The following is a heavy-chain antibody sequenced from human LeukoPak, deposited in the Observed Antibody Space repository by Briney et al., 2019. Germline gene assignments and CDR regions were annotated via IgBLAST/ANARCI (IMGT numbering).Heavy chain of an antibody. J-gene: IGHJ6*02. CDR1: GFTFSSYW. CDR2: ISSSSSTI. V-gene: IGHV3-48*02. CDR3: ARPLRFLEWLPPPTYYGMDV. Sequence: PGGSLRLSCAASGFTFSSYWMSWVRQAPGKGLEWVSYISSSSSTIYYADSVKGRFTISRDNAKNSPYLQMNSLRDEDTAVYYCARPLRFLEWLPPPTYYGMDVWGQGTTVTVSS. D-gene: IGHD3-3*01.